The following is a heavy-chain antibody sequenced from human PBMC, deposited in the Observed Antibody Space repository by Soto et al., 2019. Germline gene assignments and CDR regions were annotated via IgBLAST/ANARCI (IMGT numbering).Heavy chain of an antibody. CDR2: IIPIFGTA. V-gene: IGHV1-69*13. CDR3: ARGRYCGGDCYINDY. D-gene: IGHD2-21*02. Sequence: SVKVSCKASGGTFSSYAISWVRQAPGQGLEWMGGIIPIFGTANYAQKFQGRVTITADESTSTAYMELSSLRSEDTAVYYCARGRYCGGDCYINDYWGQGTLVTVSS. CDR1: GGTFSSYA. J-gene: IGHJ4*02.